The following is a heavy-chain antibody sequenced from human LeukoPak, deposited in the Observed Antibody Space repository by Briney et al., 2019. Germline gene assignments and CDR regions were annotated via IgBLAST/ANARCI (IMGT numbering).Heavy chain of an antibody. CDR1: GASISTSNYY. V-gene: IGHV4-39*07. CDR2: IYYSENT. Sequence: SETPSLTCTVSGASISTSNYYWGWIRQPPGKGLEWIGSIYYSENTYYNPSLKSRVTISIDTSENQFSLKLSSVTAADTAVYYCARGVGYSNDYWGQGTLVTVSS. CDR3: ARGVGYSNDY. J-gene: IGHJ4*02. D-gene: IGHD3-22*01.